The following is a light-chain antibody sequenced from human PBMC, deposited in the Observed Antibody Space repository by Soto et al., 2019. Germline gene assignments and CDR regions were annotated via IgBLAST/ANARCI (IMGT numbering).Light chain of an antibody. CDR2: GAS. CDR3: QQYNNWPPYT. J-gene: IGKJ2*01. Sequence: EIVMTQSPATLSLSPGERATLSCRASQSVSSNLAWYQQKPGHPPRLLIYGASTRATGIPARFSGSGSGTEFTLTISSLQSEDFAVYYCQQYNNWPPYTFGQGTKLEIK. CDR1: QSVSSN. V-gene: IGKV3-15*01.